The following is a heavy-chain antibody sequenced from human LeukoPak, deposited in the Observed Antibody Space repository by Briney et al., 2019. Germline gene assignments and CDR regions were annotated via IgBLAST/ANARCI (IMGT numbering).Heavy chain of an antibody. CDR2: IYYSGST. Sequence: SQTLSLTCTVSGGSISSGGYYWSWIRQHPGKGLGWIGYIYYSGSTYYNPSLKSRVTISVDTSKSQFSLKLSSVAAADTAVYYCAREQLAGAFDIWGQGTMVTVSS. V-gene: IGHV4-31*03. J-gene: IGHJ3*02. CDR1: GGSISSGGYY. CDR3: AREQLAGAFDI. D-gene: IGHD6-13*01.